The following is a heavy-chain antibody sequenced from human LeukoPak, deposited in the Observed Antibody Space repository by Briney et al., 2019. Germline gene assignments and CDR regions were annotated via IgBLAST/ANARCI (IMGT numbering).Heavy chain of an antibody. CDR1: GFTFTSYD. CDR3: ARGRPMVRGVSLSSLDSTDDYGMDV. CDR2: IIPILGIA. V-gene: IGHV1-69*04. Sequence: SVKVSCKASGFTFTSYDINWVRQAPGQGLEWMGRIIPILGIANYAQKFQGRVTITADKSTSTAYMELSSLRSEDTAVYYCARGRPMVRGVSLSSLDSTDDYGMDVWGQGTTVTVSS. D-gene: IGHD3-10*01. J-gene: IGHJ6*02.